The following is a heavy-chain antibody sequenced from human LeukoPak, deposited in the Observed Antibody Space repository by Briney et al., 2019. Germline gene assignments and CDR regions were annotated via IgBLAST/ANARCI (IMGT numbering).Heavy chain of an antibody. CDR1: GGSISSYY. D-gene: IGHD2-2*01. V-gene: IGHV4-59*08. Sequence: PSETLSLTCTVSGGSISSYYWSWIRQPPGKGLEWIGYIYYSGSTNYNPSLKSRVTISVDTSKNQFSLKLSSVTAADTAVYYCARHGRCGSTSCYWWFDPWGQGTLVTVSS. J-gene: IGHJ5*02. CDR3: ARHGRCGSTSCYWWFDP. CDR2: IYYSGST.